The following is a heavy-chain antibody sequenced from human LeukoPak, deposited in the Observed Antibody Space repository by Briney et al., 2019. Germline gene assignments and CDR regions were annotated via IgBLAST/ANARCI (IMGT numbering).Heavy chain of an antibody. CDR3: ASALTQSDAFDI. D-gene: IGHD3-16*01. V-gene: IGHV4-31*03. CDR2: IYYSGST. J-gene: IGHJ3*02. Sequence: PSETLSLTCTVSGGSISSGGYYWSWIRQHPGKGLEWIGYIYYSGSTYYNPSLKSRVTISVDTFKNQFSLKLSSVTAADTAVYYCASALTQSDAFDIWGQGTMVTVSS. CDR1: GGSISSGGYY.